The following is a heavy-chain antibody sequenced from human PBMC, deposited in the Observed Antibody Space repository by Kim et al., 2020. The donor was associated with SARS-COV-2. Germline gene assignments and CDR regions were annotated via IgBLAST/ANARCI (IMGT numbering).Heavy chain of an antibody. V-gene: IGHV3-23*01. CDR3: AKAHSSSWGTFDS. J-gene: IGHJ4*02. D-gene: IGHD6-6*01. Sequence: YADSVKGRFTISRDNSRNTLFLQMNSLRAEDTAVYYCAKAHSSSWGTFDSWGQGTLVTVSS.